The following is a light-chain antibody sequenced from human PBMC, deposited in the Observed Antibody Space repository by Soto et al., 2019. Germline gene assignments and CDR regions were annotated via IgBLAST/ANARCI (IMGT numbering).Light chain of an antibody. CDR2: EVS. J-gene: IGLJ1*01. CDR1: ISDMGNYNY. CDR3: SSYTSSSTLNSV. Sequence: QSLLSQPASVSGSPGQSVTISCTGTISDMGNYNYVSWYQQHPGKAPKLMIYEVSNRPSGVSNRFSGSKSGNTASLTISGLQAEEEADYYCSSYTSSSTLNSVFGTGTKVTVL. V-gene: IGLV2-14*01.